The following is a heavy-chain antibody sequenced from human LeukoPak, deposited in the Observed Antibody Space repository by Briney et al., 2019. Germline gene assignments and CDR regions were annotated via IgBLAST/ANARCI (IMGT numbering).Heavy chain of an antibody. CDR2: INPNSGGT. Sequence: PQASVKVSCKASGYTFTGYYMHWVRQAPGQGLEWMGWINPNSGGTNYAQKFQGRVTMTRDTSISTAYMELSRLRSDDTAVYYCARDRRPFGNDEPDAFDIWGQGTMVTVSS. CDR3: ARDRRPFGNDEPDAFDI. V-gene: IGHV1-2*02. D-gene: IGHD1-1*01. J-gene: IGHJ3*02. CDR1: GYTFTGYY.